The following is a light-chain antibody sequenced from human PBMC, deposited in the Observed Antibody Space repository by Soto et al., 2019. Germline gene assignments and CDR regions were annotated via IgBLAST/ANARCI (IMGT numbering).Light chain of an antibody. CDR1: QGINNY. V-gene: IGKV1-16*01. Sequence: DIPMTQSPSSLSASLGDRVTITCRATQGINNYLAWFQQKPGKAPKPLIYATSTLQSGVASRFSGSGSGTDFTLTISSLQPEDFATYYCQQYDLYPISFGQGTRLDIK. CDR3: QQYDLYPIS. J-gene: IGKJ5*01. CDR2: ATS.